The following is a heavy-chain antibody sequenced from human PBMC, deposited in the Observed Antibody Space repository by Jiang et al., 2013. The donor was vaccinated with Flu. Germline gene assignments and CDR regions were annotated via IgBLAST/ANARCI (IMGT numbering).Heavy chain of an antibody. V-gene: IGHV1-69*06. CDR1: GGSYSSYA. CDR3: AKVYDTSSYDAFDI. J-gene: IGHJ3*02. D-gene: IGHD3-22*01. Sequence: GAEVKKPESSVRVSCKTSGGSYSSYAINWVRQAPGQGLEWMGRIIPIFGTTNYAQKFQGRVTFTADKSTTTAYMQLNSLKSEDTAMYYCAKVYDTSSYDAFDIWGPRDVGHRLF. CDR2: IIPIFGTT.